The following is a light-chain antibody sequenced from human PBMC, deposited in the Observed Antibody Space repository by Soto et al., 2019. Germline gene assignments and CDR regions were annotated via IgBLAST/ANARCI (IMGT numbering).Light chain of an antibody. Sequence: EIVLTQSPATLSLSPGERATLSCRASQSVSRYLAWYRQKPGQAPRLLIYDASNRATGIPDRFSGSGSGKEFTLSVSSLAPEDCAVYYCQRRSNRPLVTFGPGTKVDIK. CDR3: QRRSNRPLVT. CDR1: QSVSRY. J-gene: IGKJ3*01. V-gene: IGKV3-11*01. CDR2: DAS.